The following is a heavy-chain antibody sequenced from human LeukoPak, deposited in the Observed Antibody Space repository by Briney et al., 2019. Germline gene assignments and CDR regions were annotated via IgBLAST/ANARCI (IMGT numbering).Heavy chain of an antibody. J-gene: IGHJ4*02. CDR1: GFTFSSYG. CDR2: ITNDGSST. CDR3: AKWPEGAMDYFDY. V-gene: IGHV3-23*01. Sequence: GGSLRLSCAASGFTFSSYGMSWVRQAPGKGLVWVSRITNDGSSTTYADSVKGRFTISRDNSKNTLYLEMSSLRVEDTAIYYCAKWPEGAMDYFDYWGQGTLVTVSS. D-gene: IGHD3-16*01.